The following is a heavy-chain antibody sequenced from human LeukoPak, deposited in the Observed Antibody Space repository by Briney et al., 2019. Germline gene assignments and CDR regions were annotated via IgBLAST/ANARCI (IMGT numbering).Heavy chain of an antibody. D-gene: IGHD6-13*01. CDR1: GFTVSSNY. CDR3: AREYRYSSTFDY. Sequence: GGSLRLSCAASGFTVSSNYMSWVRQAPGKGLEWVSVIYSGGSTYYADSVKGRFTISRDNSKNTLYLQMNSLRAEDTAVYYCAREYRYSSTFDYWGQGTLVTVSS. V-gene: IGHV3-66*01. J-gene: IGHJ4*02. CDR2: IYSGGST.